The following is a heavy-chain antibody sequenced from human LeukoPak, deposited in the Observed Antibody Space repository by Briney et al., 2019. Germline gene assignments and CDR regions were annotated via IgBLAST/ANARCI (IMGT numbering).Heavy chain of an antibody. CDR2: ISSSGSTI. CDR3: ARDRAPSGSYFFDY. D-gene: IGHD1-26*01. J-gene: IGHJ4*02. Sequence: GGSLRLSCAASGFTFSGYEMNWVRQAPGKGLEWVSYISSSGSTIYYADSVKGRFTISRDNAKNSLYLQMNSLRAEDTAVYYCARDRAPSGSYFFDYWGQGTLVTVSS. CDR1: GFTFSGYE. V-gene: IGHV3-48*03.